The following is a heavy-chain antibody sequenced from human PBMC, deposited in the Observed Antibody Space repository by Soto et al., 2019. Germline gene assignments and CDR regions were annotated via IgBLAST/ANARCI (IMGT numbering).Heavy chain of an antibody. V-gene: IGHV4-59*08. CDR1: GGSISPYY. J-gene: IGHJ4*02. CDR2: IYYSGST. D-gene: IGHD1-1*01. CDR3: ARHLKSDGYNYYFAF. Sequence: QVQLQESGPGLVKPSETLSLTCTVSGGSISPYYWSWIRQPPGKGLEWIGYIYYSGSTTYNPSLKSRVTMSVDTSKNQFSRTVSSVTAADTAVYYCARHLKSDGYNYYFAFWGQGTLVTVSS.